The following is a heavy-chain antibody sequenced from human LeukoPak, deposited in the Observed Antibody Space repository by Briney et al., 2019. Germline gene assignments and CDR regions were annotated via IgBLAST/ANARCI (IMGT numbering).Heavy chain of an antibody. D-gene: IGHD6-19*01. V-gene: IGHV4-39*01. CDR2: SYYTGST. J-gene: IGHJ5*02. CDR3: ARAWPVAGAGFLKDNWFDP. CDR1: GGSISTSYY. Sequence: SETLSLTCTVSGGSISTSYYWGWIRQPPGKGLEWIGTSYYTGSTSYNPSLKSRVTISVDTSKNQFSLKLSSVTAADTAVYHCARAWPVAGAGFLKDNWFDPWGQGTLVTVSA.